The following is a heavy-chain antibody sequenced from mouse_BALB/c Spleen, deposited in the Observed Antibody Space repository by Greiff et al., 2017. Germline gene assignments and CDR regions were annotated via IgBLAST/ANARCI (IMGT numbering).Heavy chain of an antibody. Sequence: EVKLVESGGGLVKPGGSLKLSCAASGFTFSSYAMSWVRQTPEKRLEWVASICSGGSTYYPDSVKGRFTISRDNARNILYLQMSSLRSEDTAMYYCARGPMITTEYYAMDYWGQGTSVTVSS. CDR2: ICSGGST. J-gene: IGHJ4*01. CDR3: ARGPMITTEYYAMDY. CDR1: GFTFSSYA. D-gene: IGHD2-4*01. V-gene: IGHV5-6-5*01.